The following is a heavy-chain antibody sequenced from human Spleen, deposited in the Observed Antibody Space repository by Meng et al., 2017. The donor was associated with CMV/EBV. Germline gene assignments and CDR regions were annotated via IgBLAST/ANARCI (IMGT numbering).Heavy chain of an antibody. CDR3: AKGRSSSSWYGPLDS. Sequence: SLKISCAASGFTFDDYGMSWVRQAPGKGLEWVSGINWNGGSTGYADSVKGRFTISRDNSKNTLSLQMNNLRADDTGVYYCAKGRSSSSWYGPLDSWGQGTLVTVSS. D-gene: IGHD6-13*01. CDR1: GFTFDDYG. CDR2: INWNGGST. V-gene: IGHV3-20*04. J-gene: IGHJ4*02.